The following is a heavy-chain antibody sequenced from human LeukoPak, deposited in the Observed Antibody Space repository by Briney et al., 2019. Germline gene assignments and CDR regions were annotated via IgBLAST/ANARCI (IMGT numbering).Heavy chain of an antibody. D-gene: IGHD3-10*01. CDR1: GYTFTSYG. Sequence: GASVKVSCKASGYTFTSYGISWVRQAPGQGLEWMGWISAYNGNTNYAQKLQGRATMTTDTSTSTAYMELRSLRSDDTAVYYCARAYGSGSYYNNWFDPWGQGTLVTVSS. J-gene: IGHJ5*02. V-gene: IGHV1-18*01. CDR3: ARAYGSGSYYNNWFDP. CDR2: ISAYNGNT.